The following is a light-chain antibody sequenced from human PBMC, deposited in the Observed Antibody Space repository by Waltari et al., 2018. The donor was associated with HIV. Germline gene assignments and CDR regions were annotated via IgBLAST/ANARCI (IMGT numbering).Light chain of an antibody. CDR2: AAS. Sequence: DIQMTQSPSSVSASVGDRVTITGRASQDINRWLAWYQQKPGRAPKLLIYAASRLQSGVPSRFTGSGSGTDFTLNISSLQPEDFATYYCQQADSFPRNFGPGTRLEI. CDR3: QQADSFPRN. J-gene: IGKJ5*01. CDR1: QDINRW. V-gene: IGKV1-12*01.